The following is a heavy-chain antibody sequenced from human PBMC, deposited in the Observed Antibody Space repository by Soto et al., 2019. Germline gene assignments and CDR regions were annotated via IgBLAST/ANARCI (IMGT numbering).Heavy chain of an antibody. Sequence: XGTLALTCAVYGGSFSGYYWSWIRQPPGKGLEWIGEINHSGSTNYNPSLKSRVTISVDTSKNQFSLKLSSVTAADTAVYYCARQALVLGFDYWGQGTLVTVSS. D-gene: IGHD6-13*01. CDR3: ARQALVLGFDY. CDR2: INHSGST. J-gene: IGHJ4*02. V-gene: IGHV4-34*01. CDR1: GGSFSGYY.